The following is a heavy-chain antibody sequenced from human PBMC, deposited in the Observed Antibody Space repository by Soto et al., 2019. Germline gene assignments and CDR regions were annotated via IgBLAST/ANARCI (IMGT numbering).Heavy chain of an antibody. J-gene: IGHJ6*03. V-gene: IGHV1-2*04. CDR2: INPNSGGT. D-gene: IGHD3-10*01. CDR1: GYTFTGYY. CDR3: ARGVSAYYYGSGSYYTSGDYYYYMDV. Sequence: ASVKVSCKASGYTFTGYYMHWVRQAPGQGLEWMGWINPNSGGTNYAQKFQCWVTMTRETSISTAYMELSRLRSDDTAVYYCARGVSAYYYGSGSYYTSGDYYYYMDVWGKGTTVTVSS.